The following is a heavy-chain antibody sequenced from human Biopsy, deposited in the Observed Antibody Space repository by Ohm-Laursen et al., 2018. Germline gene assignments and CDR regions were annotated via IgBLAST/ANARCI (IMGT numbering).Heavy chain of an antibody. Sequence: SLRLSCAASGFSLRNFTINWVRQAPGKGLEWVSSISRSVSHILYAETLKGRFTSSRDNAKNSVYLQMNSLRVEDTGVYYCARGRTYLLPDHDWFDPWGQGTLVTVSS. CDR1: GFSLRNFT. D-gene: IGHD1-14*01. V-gene: IGHV3-21*06. CDR2: ISRSVSHI. J-gene: IGHJ5*02. CDR3: ARGRTYLLPDHDWFDP.